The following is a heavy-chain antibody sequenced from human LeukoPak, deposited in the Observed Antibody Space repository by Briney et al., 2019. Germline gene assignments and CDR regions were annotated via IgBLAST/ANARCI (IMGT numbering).Heavy chain of an antibody. CDR2: ISGNGGNT. Sequence: GGSLRLSCAASGFTFTSYAMSWVRQAPGMGLEWVSTISGNGGNTYYADSVKGRFTISRDNSKNTLYLQMNSLRAEDTAVYYCAREGIAVAGFDYWGQGTLVTVSS. J-gene: IGHJ4*02. D-gene: IGHD6-19*01. CDR3: AREGIAVAGFDY. CDR1: GFTFTSYA. V-gene: IGHV3-23*01.